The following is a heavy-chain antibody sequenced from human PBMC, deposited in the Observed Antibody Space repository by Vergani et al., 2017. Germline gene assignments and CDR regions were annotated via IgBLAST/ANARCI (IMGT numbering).Heavy chain of an antibody. CDR3: ARDIRRYCSSTSCWVPMDV. D-gene: IGHD2-2*01. V-gene: IGHV3-30-3*01. J-gene: IGHJ6*04. CDR2: ISYDGSNK. Sequence: QVQLVESGGGVVQPGRSLRLSCAASGFTFSSYAMHWVRQAPGKGLEWVAVISYDGSNKYYADSVKGRFTIPRDNSKNTLYLQMNSLRAEDTAVYYCARDIRRYCSSTSCWVPMDVWGKGTTVTVSS. CDR1: GFTFSSYA.